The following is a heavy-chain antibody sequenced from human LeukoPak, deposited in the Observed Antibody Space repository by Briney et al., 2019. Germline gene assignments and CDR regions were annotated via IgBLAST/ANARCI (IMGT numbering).Heavy chain of an antibody. Sequence: PGRSLRLSCAASGFTFSSYGFHWVRQAPGKGLDGVAVIWSDGSDKYYSASVRGPFTISRDNSDAPLYLQMDSLRAEDTAVYLCARTLGGYNYGPYDSWGQGTLVSVSS. CDR1: GFTFSSYG. D-gene: IGHD5-18*01. CDR2: IWSDGSDK. V-gene: IGHV3-33*01. J-gene: IGHJ4*02. CDR3: ARTLGGYNYGPYDS.